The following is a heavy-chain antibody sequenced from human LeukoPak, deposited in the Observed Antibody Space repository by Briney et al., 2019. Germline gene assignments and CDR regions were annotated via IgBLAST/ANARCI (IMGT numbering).Heavy chain of an antibody. CDR2: ISGSSTTI. J-gene: IGHJ4*02. CDR3: AGRAELGRGFDY. Sequence: PGGSLRLSCAASGFTFSTYSINWVRQAPGKGLEWVSYISGSSTTIYYADSVKGRFTISRDNAKNSLYLQMNSLRDEDTAVYYCAGRAELGRGFDYWGQGTLVTVSS. V-gene: IGHV3-48*02. CDR1: GFTFSTYS. D-gene: IGHD7-27*01.